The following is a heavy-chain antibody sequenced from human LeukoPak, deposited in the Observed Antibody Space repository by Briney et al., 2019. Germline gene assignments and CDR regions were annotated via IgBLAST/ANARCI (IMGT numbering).Heavy chain of an antibody. CDR3: AGLGITMVRGVITGGYYFDY. Sequence: GESLRISCKGSGYIFTSYWMGWVRQMPGKGLEWMGIIYPGDSDTRYSPSSQGQVTISSDKSISTAYLQWSSLKASDTAMYYCAGLGITMVRGVITGGYYFDYWGQGTLVTVSS. J-gene: IGHJ4*02. CDR2: IYPGDSDT. V-gene: IGHV5-51*01. CDR1: GYIFTSYW. D-gene: IGHD3-10*01.